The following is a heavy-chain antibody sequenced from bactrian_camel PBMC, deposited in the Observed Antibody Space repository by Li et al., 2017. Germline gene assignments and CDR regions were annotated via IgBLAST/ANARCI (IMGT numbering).Heavy chain of an antibody. J-gene: IGHJ6*01. Sequence: HVQLVESGGGSAETGGSLRVSCRASGFRFADYALGRYRQAPGNECELLSTIDLDSYTYVADSVKGRFTASRDNARNTFYLQMNNLKREDTAVYYCAARPVEHVWATARCFPGSRSRASGYWAQGTQVTVS. CDR1: GFRFADYA. CDR2: IDLDSYT. D-gene: IGHD4*01. V-gene: IGHV3S55*01. CDR3: AARPVEHVWATARCFPGSRSRASGY.